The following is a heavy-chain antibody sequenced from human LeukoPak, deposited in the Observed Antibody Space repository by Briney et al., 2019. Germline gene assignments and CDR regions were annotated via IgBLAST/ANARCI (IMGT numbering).Heavy chain of an antibody. Sequence: PGGSLRLSCAGSGFTFSTYAMSWVRQAPGKGLEWVSAISGSAGNTYYADSVKGRSTISRDNSKNTVYLQMNSPRAEDTAVYYCARDGGNSWDYWGQGTLVTVSS. CDR3: ARDGGNSWDY. J-gene: IGHJ4*02. CDR1: GFTFSTYA. D-gene: IGHD6-13*01. CDR2: ISGSAGNT. V-gene: IGHV3-23*01.